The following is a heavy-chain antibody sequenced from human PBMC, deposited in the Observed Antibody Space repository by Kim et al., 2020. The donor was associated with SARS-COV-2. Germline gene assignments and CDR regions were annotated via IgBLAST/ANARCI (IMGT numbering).Heavy chain of an antibody. Sequence: GGSLRLSCAASGFTFSSYWMSWVRQAPGKGLEWVANIKQDGSEKYYVDSVKGRFTISRDNAKNSLYLQMNSLRAEDTAVYYCARDVSSGYYWLYWYFDLWGRGTLVTVSS. CDR2: IKQDGSEK. J-gene: IGHJ2*01. D-gene: IGHD3-22*01. CDR3: ARDVSSGYYWLYWYFDL. V-gene: IGHV3-7*01. CDR1: GFTFSSYW.